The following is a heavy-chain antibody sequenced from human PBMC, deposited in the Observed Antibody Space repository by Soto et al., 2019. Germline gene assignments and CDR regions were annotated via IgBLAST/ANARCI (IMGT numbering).Heavy chain of an antibody. CDR2: INPNSGGT. V-gene: IGHV1-2*04. D-gene: IGHD6-19*01. CDR3: ARLAGYSSGWYSGYYFAY. J-gene: IGHJ4*02. CDR1: GYTFTGYY. Sequence: ASVKVSCKASGYTFTGYYMHWVRQAPGQGLEWMGWINPNSGGTNYAQKFQGWVTMTRDTSISTAYMELSRLRSDDTAVYYCARLAGYSSGWYSGYYFAYWGQGTLVTVSS.